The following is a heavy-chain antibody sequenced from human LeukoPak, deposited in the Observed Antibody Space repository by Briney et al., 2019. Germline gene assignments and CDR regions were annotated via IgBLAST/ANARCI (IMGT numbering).Heavy chain of an antibody. CDR2: ISFDGSTK. Sequence: GGSLRLSCTVSGFTFSNACMSWVRQAPGKGLEWVAVISFDGSTKYYADSVKGRFTISRDNSKNTLYLQMNSLRAEDTAVYYCARDHSMNYGNWFDPWGQGTLVTVSS. CDR3: ARDHSMNYGNWFDP. V-gene: IGHV3-30*03. J-gene: IGHJ5*02. CDR1: GFTFSNAC. D-gene: IGHD2/OR15-2a*01.